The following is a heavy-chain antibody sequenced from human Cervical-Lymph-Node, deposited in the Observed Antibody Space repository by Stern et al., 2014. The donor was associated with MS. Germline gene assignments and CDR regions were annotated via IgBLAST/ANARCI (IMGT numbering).Heavy chain of an antibody. V-gene: IGHV3-21*01. D-gene: IGHD4-17*01. CDR2: IRTNSTHT. J-gene: IGHJ4*02. CDR1: GFTFSHYS. CDR3: ARARVGDYARSPHLDS. Sequence: EVQLVESGGGLVKPGASLRLSCDASGFTFSHYSINSVRQAPGTGLEWISSIRTNSTHTYDADSVEGRFPSSRACAKDSVSLHMVSLRAEDAAVYYCARARVGDYARSPHLDSWGQGTLVTVSS.